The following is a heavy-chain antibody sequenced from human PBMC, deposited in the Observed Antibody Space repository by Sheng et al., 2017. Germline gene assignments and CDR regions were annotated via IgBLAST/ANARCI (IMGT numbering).Heavy chain of an antibody. V-gene: IGHV3-7*01. CDR3: AVDTSGYLN. CDR2: IKEDGSEK. J-gene: IGHJ4*02. Sequence: EVQLVESGGGLVQPGGSLRLSCAASGFTFSTYWMSWVRQAPGKGLEWVANIKEDGSEKYYVDSVKGQFTISRDNAKNSLYLQMNSLRAEDTALYYCAVDTSGYLNWGQGTLVTVSS. CDR1: GFTFSTYW. D-gene: IGHD3-22*01.